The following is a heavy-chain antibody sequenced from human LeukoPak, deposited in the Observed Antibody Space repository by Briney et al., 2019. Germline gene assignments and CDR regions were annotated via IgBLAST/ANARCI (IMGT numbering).Heavy chain of an antibody. Sequence: GGSLRLSCAASGFTFSDYYMSWIRQAPGKGLEWVSYISSSSSYTNYADSVKGRFTISRDNAKNSLYLQMNSLRAEDTAVYYCAREASVVVPHYYFDYWGQGTLVTVSS. D-gene: IGHD2-2*01. CDR1: GFTFSDYY. CDR2: ISSSSSYT. J-gene: IGHJ4*02. V-gene: IGHV3-11*06. CDR3: AREASVVVPHYYFDY.